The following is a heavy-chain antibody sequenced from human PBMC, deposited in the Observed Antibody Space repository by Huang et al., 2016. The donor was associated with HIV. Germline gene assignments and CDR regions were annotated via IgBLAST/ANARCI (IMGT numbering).Heavy chain of an antibody. Sequence: EVQLVESGGGLVQPGGSLRLSCAASGFTFSSYWMHWVRQVQGKGLVWVSHIKSDGSSTSYADSVKGRFTIARDNAKNTLYLQMNSLRAEDTAVYYCARGSRQGKYYYGSGTAYWGQGTLVTVSS. CDR2: IKSDGSST. CDR3: ARGSRQGKYYYGSGTAY. V-gene: IGHV3-74*01. CDR1: GFTFSSYW. J-gene: IGHJ4*02. D-gene: IGHD3-10*01.